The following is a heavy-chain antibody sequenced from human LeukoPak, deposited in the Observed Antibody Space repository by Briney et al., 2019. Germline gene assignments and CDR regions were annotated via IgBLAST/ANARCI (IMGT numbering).Heavy chain of an antibody. V-gene: IGHV3-74*01. D-gene: IGHD4-23*01. CDR2: INNDGRSA. Sequence: GGSLRLSCAASGFTFSSYWMHWVRQGPGKGLVWVSRINNDGRSASYADSVKGRFTISRDNAKNTLYLQMNSLRAEDTAVYYCARDLRTPSDTNIAIDYWGQGTLVTVSS. CDR1: GFTFSSYW. CDR3: ARDLRTPSDTNIAIDY. J-gene: IGHJ4*02.